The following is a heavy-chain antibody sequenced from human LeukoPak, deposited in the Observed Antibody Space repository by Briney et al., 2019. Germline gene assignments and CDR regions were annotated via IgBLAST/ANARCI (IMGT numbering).Heavy chain of an antibody. CDR2: IYYSGST. D-gene: IGHD3-10*01. CDR1: GASISSSSYY. V-gene: IGHV4-39*01. CDR3: ARQATPGLRFGESPDAFDI. Sequence: SESLSLACTVSGASISSSSYYWGWIRQPPGKGLEWIGSIYYSGSTYYNPSLKSRVTISVDTSKNQFSLKLSSLTAADTAVYYCARQATPGLRFGESPDAFDIWGQGTMVTVSS. J-gene: IGHJ3*02.